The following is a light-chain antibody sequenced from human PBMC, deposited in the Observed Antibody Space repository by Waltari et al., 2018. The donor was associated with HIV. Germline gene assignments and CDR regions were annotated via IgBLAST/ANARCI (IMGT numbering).Light chain of an antibody. CDR3: QQRRNWPLT. J-gene: IGKJ4*01. V-gene: IGKV3-11*01. CDR1: QSVRSS. CDR2: GAS. Sequence: EIVLTQSPDTLSLSPGERDTLSCWASQSVRSSLAWYQQKPGQPPRLLIYGASNRATGIPARFSGSGSGTDFTLTISSLEPEDFAVYYCQQRRNWPLTFGGGTKVEIK.